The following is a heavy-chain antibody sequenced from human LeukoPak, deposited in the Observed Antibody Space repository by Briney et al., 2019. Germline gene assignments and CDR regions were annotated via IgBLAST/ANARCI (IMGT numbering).Heavy chain of an antibody. CDR3: AKDRGLVGATPSNFDY. CDR1: GFTFSSYA. CDR2: ISGSGGST. V-gene: IGHV3-23*01. Sequence: GGSLRLSCAASGFTFSSYAMSWVRQAPGKGLEWVSAISGSGGSTYYADSVKGRFTISRDNSKNTLYLQMNSLRAEDTAVYYCAKDRGLVGATPSNFDYWGQGTLVTVSS. D-gene: IGHD1-26*01. J-gene: IGHJ4*02.